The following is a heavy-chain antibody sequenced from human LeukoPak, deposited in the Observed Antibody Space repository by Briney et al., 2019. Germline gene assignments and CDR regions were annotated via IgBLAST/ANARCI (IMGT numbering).Heavy chain of an antibody. Sequence: PGGSLRLSCAASGFTFSSYSMNWVRQAPGKGLEWVSSISSSSSYIYYADSVKGRFTISRDNAKNSLYLRMNSLRAEDTAVYYCASSGRAARVAEYFQHWGQGTLVTVSS. CDR1: GFTFSSYS. J-gene: IGHJ1*01. CDR2: ISSSSSYI. CDR3: ASSGRAARVAEYFQH. D-gene: IGHD6-6*01. V-gene: IGHV3-21*01.